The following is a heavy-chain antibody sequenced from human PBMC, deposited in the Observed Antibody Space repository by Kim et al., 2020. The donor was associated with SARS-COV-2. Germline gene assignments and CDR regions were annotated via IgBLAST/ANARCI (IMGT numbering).Heavy chain of an antibody. V-gene: IGHV1-2*02. D-gene: IGHD6-25*01. CDR2: ISSKDGAT. Sequence: ASVKVSCKASGYIFIGYHIYWLRQAPGQGLEWLGWISSKDGATEYAQKFQGRVMMTTDTSVKTVYMELHGLRSEDTAVYYCARADPLGSGFPYYYFDFWGQGALVTVSS. CDR1: GYIFIGYH. CDR3: ARADPLGSGFPYYYFDF. J-gene: IGHJ4*02.